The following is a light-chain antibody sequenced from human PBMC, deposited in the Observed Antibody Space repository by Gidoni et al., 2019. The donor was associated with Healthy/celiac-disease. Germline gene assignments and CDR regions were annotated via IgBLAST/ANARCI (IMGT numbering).Light chain of an antibody. V-gene: IGKV3-15*01. Sequence: ELAMTQSQATLSVSPGERATLSCRASQSVGSNLAWYQQKPGHAPSLLIYGASTRSTGSPARFSGSWSGTEFTLTISSLHSEDFAVYYFHQYNNGPPYPFGQGTKLEIK. CDR3: HQYNNGPPYP. CDR2: GAS. CDR1: QSVGSN. J-gene: IGKJ2*01.